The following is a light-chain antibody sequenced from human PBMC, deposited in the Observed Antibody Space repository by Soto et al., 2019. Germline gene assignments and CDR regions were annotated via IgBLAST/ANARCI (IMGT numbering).Light chain of an antibody. CDR3: QQYDGYFPA. J-gene: IGKJ1*01. CDR1: QRISTW. V-gene: IGKV1-5*01. CDR2: AAS. Sequence: DIQMTQSPSTVSAAVGDRVTITCRASQRISTWLAWYQQKPGKAPKLLIYAASTLESRVPSRFSGSGSGTESALTISRLQADDFATYYCQQYDGYFPAVGQGTKVDIK.